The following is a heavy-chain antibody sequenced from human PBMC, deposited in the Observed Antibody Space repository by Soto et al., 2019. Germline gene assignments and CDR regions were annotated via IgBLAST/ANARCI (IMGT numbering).Heavy chain of an antibody. CDR1: GFTFSSYA. D-gene: IGHD4-17*01. Sequence: GGSLRLSCAASGFTFSSYAMSWVRQAPGKGLEWVSAISGSGGSTYYADSVKGRFTISRDNSKNTLYLQMNSLRAEDTAVYYCANPTRSFLTNGMDVWGQGTTVTVSS. CDR3: ANPTRSFLTNGMDV. CDR2: ISGSGGST. J-gene: IGHJ6*02. V-gene: IGHV3-23*01.